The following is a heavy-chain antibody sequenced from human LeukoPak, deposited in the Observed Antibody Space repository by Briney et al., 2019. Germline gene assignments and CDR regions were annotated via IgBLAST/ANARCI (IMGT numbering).Heavy chain of an antibody. CDR2: INPNSGAT. J-gene: IGHJ6*02. D-gene: IGHD3-3*01. Sequence: ASVKVSCKASGYTFTGYYMDWVRQAPGQGLEWMGWINPNSGATNYAQKFQGRVTMTRDTSISTAYMEQSRLRSDDTAVYYCASQYYDFWSGYYKSYYGMDVWGQGTTVTVSS. CDR3: ASQYYDFWSGYYKSYYGMDV. V-gene: IGHV1-2*02. CDR1: GYTFTGYY.